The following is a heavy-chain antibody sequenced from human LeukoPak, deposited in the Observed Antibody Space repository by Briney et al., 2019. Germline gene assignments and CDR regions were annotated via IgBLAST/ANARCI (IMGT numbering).Heavy chain of an antibody. D-gene: IGHD3-3*01. V-gene: IGHV1-69*13. Sequence: ASVRVSCKASGGTFSSYAISWVRQAPGQGLEWMGGIIPIFGTANYAQKFQGRVTITADESTSTAYMELSSLRSEDTAVYYCARVPFFYDFWSGYIDYWGQGTLVTVSS. J-gene: IGHJ4*02. CDR2: IIPIFGTA. CDR1: GGTFSSYA. CDR3: ARVPFFYDFWSGYIDY.